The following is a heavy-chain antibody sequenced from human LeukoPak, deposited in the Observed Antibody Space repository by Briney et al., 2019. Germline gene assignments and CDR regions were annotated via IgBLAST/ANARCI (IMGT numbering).Heavy chain of an antibody. J-gene: IGHJ4*02. Sequence: GGSLTLSCATSGFTFSTYAMIWVRQPPGKGLEWVSVIGGSGSYTYYADSVKGRFTISRDNSKDTLYLQMNSLRAEDTAVYYCARDWYDYWGQGTLVTVSS. CDR2: IGGSGSYT. CDR3: ARDWYDY. V-gene: IGHV3-23*01. D-gene: IGHD6-13*01. CDR1: GFTFSTYA.